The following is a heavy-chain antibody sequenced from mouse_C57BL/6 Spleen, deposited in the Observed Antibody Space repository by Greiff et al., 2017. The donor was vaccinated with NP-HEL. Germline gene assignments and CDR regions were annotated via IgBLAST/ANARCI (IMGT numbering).Heavy chain of an antibody. J-gene: IGHJ1*03. D-gene: IGHD1-1*01. CDR1: GYTFTSYW. CDR2: IHPNSGST. Sequence: QVQLQQPGAELVKPGASVKLSCKASGYTFTSYWMHWVKQRPGQGLEWIGMIHPNSGSTNYNEKFKSKATLTVDKSSSTAYIHISSLTSEDSAVYYCARGGDYYGSSRYFDVWGKGTTGTVSS. V-gene: IGHV1-64*01. CDR3: ARGGDYYGSSRYFDV.